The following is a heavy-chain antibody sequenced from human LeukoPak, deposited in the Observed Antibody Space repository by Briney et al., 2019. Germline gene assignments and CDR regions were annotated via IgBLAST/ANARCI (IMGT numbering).Heavy chain of an antibody. D-gene: IGHD6-19*01. CDR1: GFTVSSNY. CDR2: IYSGGST. J-gene: IGHJ4*02. Sequence: GGSLRLSCAASGFTVSSNYMSWVRQAPGKGLEWVSVIYSGGSTYYADSVKGRFTISRDNSKNTLYLQMNSLRAEDTAVYYCAKEITGYSSGWYDYWGQGTLVTVSS. V-gene: IGHV3-66*01. CDR3: AKEITGYSSGWYDY.